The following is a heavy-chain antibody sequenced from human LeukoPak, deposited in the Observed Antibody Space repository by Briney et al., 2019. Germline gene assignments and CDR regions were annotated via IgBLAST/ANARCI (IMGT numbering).Heavy chain of an antibody. CDR1: GGSISSYY. J-gene: IGHJ4*02. V-gene: IGHV4-4*07. D-gene: IGHD1-26*01. Sequence: SETLSLTCTVSGGSISSYYWTWIRQPAGKGLEWIGRIYSSGGTNYNPSLKSRVTMSVDMSKNQFSLKLSSVTAADTVVYYCASYSGSNVYYGYWGPGTLVTVSS. CDR3: ASYSGSNVYYGY. CDR2: IYSSGGT.